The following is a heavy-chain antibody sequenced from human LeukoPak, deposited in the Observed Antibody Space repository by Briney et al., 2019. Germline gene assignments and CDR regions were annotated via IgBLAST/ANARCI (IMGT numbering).Heavy chain of an antibody. D-gene: IGHD5-12*01. Sequence: GASVKVSCKASGGTFSSYAISWVRQAPGQGLEWMGGIIPIFGTANYAQKFQGRVTITTDESTSTVYMELSSLRSEDTAVYYCARDSSGYDYAPVDYWGQGTLVTVSS. CDR3: ARDSSGYDYAPVDY. V-gene: IGHV1-69*05. CDR2: IIPIFGTA. CDR1: GGTFSSYA. J-gene: IGHJ4*02.